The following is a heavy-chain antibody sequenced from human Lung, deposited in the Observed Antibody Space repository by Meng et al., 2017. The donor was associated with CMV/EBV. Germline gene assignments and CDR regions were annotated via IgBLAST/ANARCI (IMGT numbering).Heavy chain of an antibody. CDR1: GGSFSGYY. J-gene: IGHJ4*02. Sequence: VYGGSFSGYYWSWIRQPPGKGLEWIGEINHSGSTNYDPSLKSRVTISVDTSKNQFSLKLSSVTAADTAVYYCARRGYGDYFGYFDYWGQGTLVTVSS. D-gene: IGHD4-17*01. V-gene: IGHV4-34*01. CDR3: ARRGYGDYFGYFDY. CDR2: INHSGST.